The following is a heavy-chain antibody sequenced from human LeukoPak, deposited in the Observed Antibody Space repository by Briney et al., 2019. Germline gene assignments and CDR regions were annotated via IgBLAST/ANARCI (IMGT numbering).Heavy chain of an antibody. V-gene: IGHV3-23*01. CDR1: GFTFSSYA. J-gene: IGHJ4*02. CDR3: AKDVGYHYDTRFPT. Sequence: PGGSLRLSCAASGFTFSSYAMSWVRQAPGKGLEWVSDITGSGGSIYYADSVKGRFTISRDNPKNTLYLQMNSLRAEDTAVYYCAKDVGYHYDTRFPTWGQGTLVTVSS. D-gene: IGHD3-22*01. CDR2: ITGSGGSI.